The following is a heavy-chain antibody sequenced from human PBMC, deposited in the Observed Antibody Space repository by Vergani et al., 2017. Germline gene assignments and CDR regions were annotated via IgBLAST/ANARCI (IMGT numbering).Heavy chain of an antibody. CDR1: GFTFSNYW. CDR3: ARLSLTASRREAPVFDY. CDR2: IKEDGSET. V-gene: IGHV3-7*01. D-gene: IGHD6-6*01. J-gene: IGHJ4*02. Sequence: EVQLMESGGGLVQPGGSLRLSCAASGFTFSNYWMSWVRQAPGKGLEWVANIKEDGSETFYVDSVMGRFTISRDNAKNSLYLQMNSLRAEDTAVYFCARLSLTASRREAPVFDYWGQGTLVTVSS.